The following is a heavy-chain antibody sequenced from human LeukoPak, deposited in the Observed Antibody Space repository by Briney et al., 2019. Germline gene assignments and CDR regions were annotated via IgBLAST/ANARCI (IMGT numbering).Heavy chain of an antibody. CDR2: ISYSGST. Sequence: SETLSLTCTVSGGSISSSNYYWGWIRQPSGKGLEWIGYISYSGSTYYNLSLKSRVTISIETSKTQFSLKLSSVTAADTAVYYCARVYDSGSQAYFYYMDVWGKGTTVTISS. D-gene: IGHD3-10*01. V-gene: IGHV4-39*07. CDR3: ARVYDSGSQAYFYYMDV. CDR1: GGSISSSNYY. J-gene: IGHJ6*03.